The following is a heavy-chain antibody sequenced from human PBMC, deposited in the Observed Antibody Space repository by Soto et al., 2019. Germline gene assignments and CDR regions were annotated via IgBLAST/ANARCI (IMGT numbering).Heavy chain of an antibody. CDR1: GFTFSSYW. V-gene: IGHV3-7*04. Sequence: EVQLVESGGGLVQPGGSLRLSCAASGFTFSSYWMSWVRQAPGKGLEWVANIKQDGSEKYYVDSVKGRFTISRDNAKNSLYLQMYSLRAEDTAVYYCARFYYDSSGYLPSPYYYYYGMDVWGQGTTVTVSS. J-gene: IGHJ6*02. D-gene: IGHD3-22*01. CDR3: ARFYYDSSGYLPSPYYYYYGMDV. CDR2: IKQDGSEK.